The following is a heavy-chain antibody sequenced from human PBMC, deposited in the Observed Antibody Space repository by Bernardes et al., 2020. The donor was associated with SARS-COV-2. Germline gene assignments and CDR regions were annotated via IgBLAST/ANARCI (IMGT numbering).Heavy chain of an antibody. J-gene: IGHJ2*01. CDR2: LSGGGATT. V-gene: IGHV3-23*01. D-gene: IGHD2-2*01. Sequence: GSLRLSCAASGFTFSSSAMSWVRQAPGQGLEWLSALSGGGATTYYADSVKGRFTISRDNSKNTLYLQLNSLRAEDTAEYYCAKVARLPVGYIDVWGRGTLVTVSS. CDR1: GFTFSSSA. CDR3: AKVARLPVGYIDV.